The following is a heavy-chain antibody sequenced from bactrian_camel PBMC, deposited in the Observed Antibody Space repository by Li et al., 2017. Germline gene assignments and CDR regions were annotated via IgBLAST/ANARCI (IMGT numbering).Heavy chain of an antibody. CDR3: AKDLTDTTWTDRFNS. Sequence: HVQLVESGGGSVQAGGTLRLSCAASGYTYGSFYMAWIRQAPGKGLEWVAAIYDNRFTYYADSLKGRFTVSRDNAKNTMYLQLNSLKTEDTGMYYCAKDLTDTTWTDRFNSWGQGTQVTVS. J-gene: IGHJ4*01. CDR2: IYDNRFT. V-gene: IGHV3-2*01. CDR1: GYTYGSFY. D-gene: IGHD8*01.